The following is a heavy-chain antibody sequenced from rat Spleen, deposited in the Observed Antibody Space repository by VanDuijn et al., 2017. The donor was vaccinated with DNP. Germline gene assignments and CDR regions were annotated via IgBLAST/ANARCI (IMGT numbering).Heavy chain of an antibody. V-gene: IGHV5-22*01. CDR3: ASHTSYGYNYFYY. CDR1: GLTFSDYY. Sequence: EVQLVESGGGLVQPGRSLKLSCAASGLTFSDYYMAWVRQAPEKGLEWVASINYEGSSIHYGDSVKGRFTISRDNAKSTLYLQMNSLRSEDTATYYCASHTSYGYNYFYYWGQGVMVTVSS. CDR2: INYEGSSI. D-gene: IGHD1-9*01. J-gene: IGHJ2*01.